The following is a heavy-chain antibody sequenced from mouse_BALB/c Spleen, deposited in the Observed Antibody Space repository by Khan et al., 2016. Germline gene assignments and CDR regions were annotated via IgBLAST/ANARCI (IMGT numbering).Heavy chain of an antibody. V-gene: IGHV3-2*02. J-gene: IGHJ2*01. CDR3: AIRGWYGYYFAS. Sequence: EVKLLESGPGLVRPSQSLSLTCTVTGYSITSDYAWNWIRQFPGTKLEWMGYISYTGSSNYNPSLKSRISITRDTSKNQFFLQLTSVTPDDTATYYCAIRGWYGYYFASWGQGTTLTVSS. CDR2: ISYTGSS. CDR1: GYSITSDYA. D-gene: IGHD2-10*02.